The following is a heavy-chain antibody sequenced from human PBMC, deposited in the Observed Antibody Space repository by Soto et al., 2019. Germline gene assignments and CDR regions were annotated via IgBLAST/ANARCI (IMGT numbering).Heavy chain of an antibody. Sequence: GESLKISCKGSGYSSTSYWIGWVRQMPGKGLEWMGIIYPGDSDTRYSPSFQGQVTFSADKSISTAYLQWSSLKASDTAMYYCARLAGATLDDYYYYGMDVWGQGTTVTVS. CDR1: GYSSTSYW. J-gene: IGHJ6*02. D-gene: IGHD1-26*01. V-gene: IGHV5-51*01. CDR2: IYPGDSDT. CDR3: ARLAGATLDDYYYYGMDV.